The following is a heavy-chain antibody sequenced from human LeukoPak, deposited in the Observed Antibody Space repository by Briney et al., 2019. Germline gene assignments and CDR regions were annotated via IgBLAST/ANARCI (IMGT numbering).Heavy chain of an antibody. CDR2: INPNSGGT. CDR1: GYTFTGYY. J-gene: IGHJ4*02. Sequence: ASVKVSCKASGYTFTGYYMHWVRQAPGQGLEWMGWINPNSGGTNYAQKFQGRVTMTRDTSISTAYMELRSLRSDDTAVYYCAREVAGRKYDYWGQGTLVTVSS. CDR3: AREVAGRKYDY. V-gene: IGHV1-2*02. D-gene: IGHD6-19*01.